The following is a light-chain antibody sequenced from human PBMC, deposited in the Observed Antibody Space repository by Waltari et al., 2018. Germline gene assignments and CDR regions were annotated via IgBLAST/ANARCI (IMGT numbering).Light chain of an antibody. CDR1: QSILDSSNTRNY. CDR2: WAS. V-gene: IGKV4-1*01. Sequence: DIVMTQSPDSLAVSLGERATITGKSSQSILDSSNTRNYLGWYQQKPGQPPKLLIYWASTREFGVPDRFSGSGSGTDFTLTINSLQPEDVAVYYCQQYYSSPPAWTFGQGTKVEIK. J-gene: IGKJ1*01. CDR3: QQYYSSPPAWT.